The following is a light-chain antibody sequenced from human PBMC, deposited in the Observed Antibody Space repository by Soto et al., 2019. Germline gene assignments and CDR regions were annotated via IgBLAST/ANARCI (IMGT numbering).Light chain of an antibody. Sequence: EIVLTQSPATLSLSPGERATLSCRASQSVSSYLAWYQQKPGQAPRLLIYDASNRATGIPARFSGSVSGTDFTLTISSLEPEDCAVYYCQQRSNWPPITFGPGTKVDIK. CDR2: DAS. CDR3: QQRSNWPPIT. V-gene: IGKV3-11*01. J-gene: IGKJ3*01. CDR1: QSVSSY.